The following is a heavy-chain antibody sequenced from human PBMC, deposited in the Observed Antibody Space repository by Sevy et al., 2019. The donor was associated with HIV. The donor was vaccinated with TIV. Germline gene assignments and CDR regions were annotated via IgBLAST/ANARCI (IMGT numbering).Heavy chain of an antibody. CDR2: VSNSGDR. D-gene: IGHD5-12*01. CDR3: ERVQRYRSTVWSNRPYYYYIMDV. CDR1: GGSISSYS. Sequence: SETLSLTCTVSGGSISSYSWTWIRQPPGKGLEWIGYVSNSGDRNYNPSLESRVTISVDTSKRQFSLRVRSVTAADTAVYSCERVQRYRSTVWSNRPYYYYIMDVWGQGTAVTVSS. J-gene: IGHJ6*02. V-gene: IGHV4-59*01.